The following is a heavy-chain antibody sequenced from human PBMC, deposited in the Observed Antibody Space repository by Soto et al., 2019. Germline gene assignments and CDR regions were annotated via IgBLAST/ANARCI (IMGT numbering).Heavy chain of an antibody. Sequence: GGSLRLSCAASGFTFSTYAMGWVRQAPGKGLEWVSSISRSGRGSAYYADSVKGRFTISRDNSENTLFLQMNNLRDEDTALYYCARGRYLDSSDYWVANLPFDHWGLGTLVTVSS. J-gene: IGHJ4*02. V-gene: IGHV3-23*01. CDR2: ISRSGRGSA. CDR3: ARGRYLDSSDYWVANLPFDH. D-gene: IGHD3-22*01. CDR1: GFTFSTYA.